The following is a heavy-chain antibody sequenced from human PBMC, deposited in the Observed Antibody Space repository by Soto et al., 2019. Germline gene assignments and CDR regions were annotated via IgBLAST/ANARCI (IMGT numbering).Heavy chain of an antibody. D-gene: IGHD1-26*01. CDR1: GFTFSSYW. V-gene: IGHV3-7*05. J-gene: IGHJ4*02. Sequence: PGGSLRLSCAASGFTFSSYWMSWVRQAPGKGLEWVANIKQDGSEKYYVDSVKGRFTISRDNAKNSLYLQMNSLRAEDTAVYYCAAIWEAPHFDYWGQGTLVTVSS. CDR2: IKQDGSEK. CDR3: AAIWEAPHFDY.